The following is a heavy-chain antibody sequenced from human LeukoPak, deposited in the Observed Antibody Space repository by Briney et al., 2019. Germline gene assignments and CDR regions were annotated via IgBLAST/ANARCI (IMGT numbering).Heavy chain of an antibody. CDR3: AREGGPYRPLDY. J-gene: IGHJ4*02. CDR2: IYYSGST. V-gene: IGHV4-59*12. Sequence: SETLSLTCSVSGGSISSDYWSWIRQPPGKGLEWIEYIYYSGSTNYNPSLKSRVTISVDTSKNQFSLKLSSVTAADTAVYYCAREGGPYRPLDYSGQGTLVTVSS. CDR1: GGSISSDY.